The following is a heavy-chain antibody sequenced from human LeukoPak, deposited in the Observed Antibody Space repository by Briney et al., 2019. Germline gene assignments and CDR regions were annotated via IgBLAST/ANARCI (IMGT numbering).Heavy chain of an antibody. J-gene: IGHJ4*02. CDR1: GVTFSSYA. CDR2: IVGSDPPT. Sequence: GGTLRLSCAASGVTFSSYAMSWVRQAPGKGLEWGSAIVGSDPPTYSAASVKGRFTISRDNSKNTVYLQMINLRAEDTAVYYCANPLTAASGTDFDYWGQGTLVTVSS. CDR3: ANPLTAASGTDFDY. D-gene: IGHD6-13*01. V-gene: IGHV3-23*01.